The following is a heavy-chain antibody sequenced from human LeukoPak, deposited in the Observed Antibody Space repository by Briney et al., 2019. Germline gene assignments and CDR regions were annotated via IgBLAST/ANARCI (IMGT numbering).Heavy chain of an antibody. CDR1: GYTFTSYD. D-gene: IGHD6-6*01. J-gene: IGHJ6*03. CDR3: ARGDSSSSTRYYYYYYMDV. CDR2: MNPNSGNT. V-gene: IGHV1-8*01. Sequence: GASVTVSCKASGYTFTSYDINWVRQATGQGLEWMGWMNPNSGNTGYAQKFQGRVTMTRNTSISTAYMELSSLRSEDTAVYYCARGDSSSSTRYYYYYYMDVWGKGTTVTVSS.